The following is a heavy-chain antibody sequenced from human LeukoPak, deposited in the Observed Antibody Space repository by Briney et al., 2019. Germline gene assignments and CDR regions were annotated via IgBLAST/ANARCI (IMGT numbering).Heavy chain of an antibody. CDR3: ASTTGYPRYYYFDY. V-gene: IGHV3-21*01. CDR1: GFTFSSYS. J-gene: IGHJ4*02. Sequence: GGSLRLSCAASGFTFSSYSMNWVRQAAGKGLEWDSSISSSSSYIYYADSVKGRFTISRDNAKNSLYLQMNSLRAEDTAVYYCASTTGYPRYYYFDYWGQGTLVTVSS. CDR2: ISSSSSYI. D-gene: IGHD1-26*01.